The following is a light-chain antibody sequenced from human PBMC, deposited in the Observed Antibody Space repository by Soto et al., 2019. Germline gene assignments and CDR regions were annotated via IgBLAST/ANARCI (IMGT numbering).Light chain of an antibody. Sequence: QSALTQPRSVSGSPGQSVTISCTGTSSDVGGYNFVSWYQQHPGKAPNFLIYDVTNRPSGVPDRSSGSKSGNTASLTISGLQAEDEADYYCFSYAGSPWVFGGGTKLTVL. CDR2: DVT. J-gene: IGLJ3*02. CDR3: FSYAGSPWV. CDR1: SSDVGGYNF. V-gene: IGLV2-11*01.